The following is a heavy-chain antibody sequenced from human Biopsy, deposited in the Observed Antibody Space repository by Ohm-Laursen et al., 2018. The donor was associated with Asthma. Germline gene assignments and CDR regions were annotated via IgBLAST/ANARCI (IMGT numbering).Heavy chain of an antibody. J-gene: IGHJ6*02. CDR3: ARDAAAAGESYYYYYGMDV. V-gene: IGHV1-2*04. D-gene: IGHD6-13*01. Sequence: SVKVSCKASGYTFTGYYMHWVRQAPGQGLEWMGWINPNSGGTNYAQKFQGWVTVTRDTSISTAYMELSRLRSDDTAVYYCARDAAAAGESYYYYYGMDVWGQGTTVTVSS. CDR2: INPNSGGT. CDR1: GYTFTGYY.